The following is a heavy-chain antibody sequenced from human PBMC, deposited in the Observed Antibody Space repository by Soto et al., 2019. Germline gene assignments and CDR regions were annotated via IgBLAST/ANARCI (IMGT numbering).Heavy chain of an antibody. CDR3: AREETWMEMWRSPGPMPRQGYYGMAV. CDR2: PIPFFGST. D-gene: IGHD5-12*01. V-gene: IGHV1-69*01. J-gene: IGHJ6*02. CDR1: GGTSTNFL. Sequence: QVHLVQSGAEVKKPGSRVKVPSKPFGGTSTNFLINWVGQAPGKGLGGLGGLFPMFEDQRGWGGPIPFFGSTNYAQKFQGRVTISADESTRTAYMELSSLASEDTAVYYCAREETWMEMWRSPGPMPRQGYYGMAVWGQGTTVTVSS.